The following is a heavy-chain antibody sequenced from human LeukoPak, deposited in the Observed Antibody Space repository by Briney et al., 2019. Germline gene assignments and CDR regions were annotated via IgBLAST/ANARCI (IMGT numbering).Heavy chain of an antibody. D-gene: IGHD5-24*01. CDR2: IKEDGSVK. CDR3: ARQPPGTIADY. CDR1: GFTFSSYW. Sequence: PGDSLRLSCAASGFTFSSYWMTWVRQAPGKGLEWVANIKEDGSVKACVDSLKGRFTISRDNAKNSLYLQMNSLRAEDTAVYYCARQPPGTIADYWGQGTLVTVSS. J-gene: IGHJ4*02. V-gene: IGHV3-7*04.